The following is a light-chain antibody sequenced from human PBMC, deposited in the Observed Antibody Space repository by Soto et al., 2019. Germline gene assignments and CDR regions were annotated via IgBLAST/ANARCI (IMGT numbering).Light chain of an antibody. CDR1: QSVTSNY. Sequence: EIVLTQSPGTLSLSPGERATLSCRAGQSVTSNYVAWYQQKHGQAPRLLIYGASYRATDIPDRFSGSGSGTDFTLTISRLAAEEFAVYYCQQYGTSPYTFGQGTKMEIK. CDR3: QQYGTSPYT. V-gene: IGKV3-20*01. J-gene: IGKJ2*01. CDR2: GAS.